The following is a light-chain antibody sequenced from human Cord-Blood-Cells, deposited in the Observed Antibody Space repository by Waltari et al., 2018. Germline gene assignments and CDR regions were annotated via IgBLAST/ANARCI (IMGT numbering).Light chain of an antibody. J-gene: IGLJ3*02. CDR1: SSDVGGYNY. Sequence: QSALTQPASVSGSPGQSITISCTGTSSDVGGYNYVSWYQQHPGKAPKPMISDGSKRPSGVSNRFSGSKSGTTASLTISGLQAEDEADYYCSSYTSSSTFVFGGGTKLTVL. V-gene: IGLV2-14*01. CDR3: SSYTSSSTFV. CDR2: DGS.